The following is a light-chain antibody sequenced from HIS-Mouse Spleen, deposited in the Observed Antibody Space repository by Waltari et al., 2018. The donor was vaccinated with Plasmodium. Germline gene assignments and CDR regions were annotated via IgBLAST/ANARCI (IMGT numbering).Light chain of an antibody. V-gene: IGKV3-15*01. J-gene: IGKJ3*01. CDR2: GAS. Sequence: EIVMTQSPATLSVSRGESATLSRRASQSVSSNLAWYQQKPGQAPRLLICGASTRATGIPARFSGSGSGTEFTLTISSLQSEDFAVYYCQQYNNWSFTFGPGTKVDIK. CDR3: QQYNNWSFT. CDR1: QSVSSN.